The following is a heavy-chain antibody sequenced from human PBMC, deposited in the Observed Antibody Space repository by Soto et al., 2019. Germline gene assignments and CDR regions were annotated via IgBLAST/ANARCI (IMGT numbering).Heavy chain of an antibody. CDR1: GWSFSGYY. Sequence: PXETLCLTCAVYGWSFSGYYWSWIRQPPGKGLEWIGEINHSGSTNYNPSLKSRVTISVDTSKNQFSLKLSSVTAADTAVYYCARGGWCYGSGSVFDYWGQGTLVTVSS. CDR2: INHSGST. J-gene: IGHJ4*02. V-gene: IGHV4-34*01. D-gene: IGHD3-10*01. CDR3: ARGGWCYGSGSVFDY.